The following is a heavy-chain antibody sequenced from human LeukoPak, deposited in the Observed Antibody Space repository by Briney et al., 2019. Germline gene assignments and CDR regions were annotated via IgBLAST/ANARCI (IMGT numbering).Heavy chain of an antibody. D-gene: IGHD2-15*01. Sequence: ASVKVSCKASGYTFTSYAMHWVRQAPGQRLEWMGWINAGNGNTKYSQKFQGRVTITRDTSASTAYMELSSLRSEDTAVYYCAREEIVVVVADHGMDVWGQGTTVTVTS. CDR1: GYTFTSYA. V-gene: IGHV1-3*01. J-gene: IGHJ6*02. CDR2: INAGNGNT. CDR3: AREEIVVVVADHGMDV.